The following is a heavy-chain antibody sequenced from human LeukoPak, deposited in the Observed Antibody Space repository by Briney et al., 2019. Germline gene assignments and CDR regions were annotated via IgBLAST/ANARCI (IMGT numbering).Heavy chain of an antibody. D-gene: IGHD3-10*01. V-gene: IGHV4-59*01. CDR3: ARELDYYGSGNYYPLDY. CDR2: IYYSGYT. CDR1: GGSISSYY. Sequence: SETLSLTCTVSGGSISSYYWSWIRQPPGKGLEWIGCIYYSGYTNYKSSLKSRVTISVDTSKNQFSLKLSSVTAEDTAVYYCARELDYYGSGNYYPLDYWGQGTLVTVSS. J-gene: IGHJ4*02.